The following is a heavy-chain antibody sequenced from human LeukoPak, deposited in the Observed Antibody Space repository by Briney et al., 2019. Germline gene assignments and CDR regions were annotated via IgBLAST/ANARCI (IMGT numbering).Heavy chain of an antibody. CDR3: ARSYYSGSYPGVRY. V-gene: IGHV1-2*02. J-gene: IGHJ4*02. Sequence: ASVKVSCKASGYTFTSYYMHWVRQAPGQGLEWMGWINPNSGGTNYAQKFQGRVTMTRDTSISTAYMELSRLRSDDTAVYYCARSYYSGSYPGVRYWGQGTLVTVSS. CDR2: INPNSGGT. D-gene: IGHD1-26*01. CDR1: GYTFTSYY.